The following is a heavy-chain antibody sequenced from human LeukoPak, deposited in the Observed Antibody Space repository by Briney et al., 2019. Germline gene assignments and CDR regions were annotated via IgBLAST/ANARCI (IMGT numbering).Heavy chain of an antibody. V-gene: IGHV4-59*12. CDR1: GGSISSYY. Sequence: SETLSLTCTVSGGSISSYYWSWIRQPPGKGLEWIGYIYYSGSTNYNPSLKSRVTLSVDTSKNQFSLKLSSVTAADTAVYYCARGIAVAGPRRFDPWGQGTLVTVSS. CDR2: IYYSGST. D-gene: IGHD6-19*01. CDR3: ARGIAVAGPRRFDP. J-gene: IGHJ5*02.